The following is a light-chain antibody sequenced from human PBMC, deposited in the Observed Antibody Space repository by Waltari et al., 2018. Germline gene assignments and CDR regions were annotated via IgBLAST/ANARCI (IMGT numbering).Light chain of an antibody. V-gene: IGLV2-14*01. CDR3: NSYTSTSTLV. CDR2: DVS. CDR1: SSDVGGSNY. Sequence: QSALTQPASVSGSPGQSITISCAGTSSDVGGSNYVSGYQKHPGKVPKLIIYDVSNRPSGVSNRFSGSKSGNTASLTISGLQAEDEADYYCNSYTSTSTLVFGGGTKLTVL. J-gene: IGLJ3*02.